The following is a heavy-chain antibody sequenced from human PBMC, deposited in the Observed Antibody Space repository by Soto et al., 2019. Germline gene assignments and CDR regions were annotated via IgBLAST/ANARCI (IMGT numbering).Heavy chain of an antibody. D-gene: IGHD3-10*01. CDR3: AKKGGFGELLFFYFDY. Sequence: EVQLLESGGGLVQPGGSLRLSCAASGFTFSSYAMSWVRQAPGKGLEWVSAISGSGGSTYYADSVKGRFTISRDNSKNTLYLQMNSLRAEDTDVYYCAKKGGFGELLFFYFDYWGQGTLVTVSS. CDR1: GFTFSSYA. V-gene: IGHV3-23*01. CDR2: ISGSGGST. J-gene: IGHJ4*02.